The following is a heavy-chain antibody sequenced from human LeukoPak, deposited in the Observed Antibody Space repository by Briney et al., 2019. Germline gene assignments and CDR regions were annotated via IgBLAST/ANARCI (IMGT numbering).Heavy chain of an antibody. CDR3: ARDGSGRVPEMSAPDY. Sequence: PGGSLRLSCAASGFTFSSYSMNWVRQAPGKGLEWVSYIRSSSRTIYYADSVKGRFTISRDNAKNSLFVQMNSLRAEDTAVYYCARDGSGRVPEMSAPDYWGQGTLVTVSS. V-gene: IGHV3-48*01. CDR2: IRSSSRTI. D-gene: IGHD3-10*01. CDR1: GFTFSSYS. J-gene: IGHJ4*02.